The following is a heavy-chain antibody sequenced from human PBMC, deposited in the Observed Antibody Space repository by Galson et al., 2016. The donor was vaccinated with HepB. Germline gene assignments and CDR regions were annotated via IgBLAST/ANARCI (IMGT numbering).Heavy chain of an antibody. CDR2: IYPGNPET. J-gene: IGHJ4*02. V-gene: IGHV5-51*01. CDR3: ARLREGIVGTTLGLFDY. CDR1: GYSYSNFW. Sequence: QSGAEVKKSGESLKISCKGSGYSYSNFWIGWVRQMPGKGLEWMGVIYPGNPETRYSPSFQGQVTISADKSINTAYLQWSSLRASDTAMYYCARLREGIVGTTLGLFDYWGQGTLVTVSS. D-gene: IGHD1-26*01.